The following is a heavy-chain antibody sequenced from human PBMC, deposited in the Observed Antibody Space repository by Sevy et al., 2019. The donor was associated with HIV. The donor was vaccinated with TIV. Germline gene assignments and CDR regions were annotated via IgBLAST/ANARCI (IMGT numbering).Heavy chain of an antibody. CDR2: FDPEDGET. CDR1: GSTLTQLS. D-gene: IGHD3-22*01. J-gene: IGHJ4*02. CDR3: ATTKDYYEGSGDPFDY. V-gene: IGHV1-24*01. Sequence: GPSVKVSCRVSGSTLTQLSMHWVRQTPGKGLEWLGSFDPEDGETIYVKKFQGRVTLTEDTSTDTAYMDLSSQRSGDTAVYYCATTKDYYEGSGDPFDYWGQGTLVTVSS.